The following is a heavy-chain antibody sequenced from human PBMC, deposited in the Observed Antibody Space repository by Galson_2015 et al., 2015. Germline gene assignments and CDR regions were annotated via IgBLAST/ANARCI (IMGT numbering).Heavy chain of an antibody. D-gene: IGHD4-23*01. CDR2: ISGDGVRK. V-gene: IGHV3-64*01. Sequence: SLRLSCAASGFTFTSYAMQWVRQAPGKGLECVSAISGDGVRKSYANSVKGRFTISRDNSKNTLYLQMGSLRADDMAMYYCARDDYGGCSGFWGQGTLVTVSS. CDR1: GFTFTSYA. CDR3: ARDDYGGCSGF. J-gene: IGHJ4*02.